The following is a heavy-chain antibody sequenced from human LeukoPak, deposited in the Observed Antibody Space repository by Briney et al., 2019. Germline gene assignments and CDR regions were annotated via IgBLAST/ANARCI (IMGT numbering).Heavy chain of an antibody. D-gene: IGHD5-24*01. CDR1: GGSISSGDYY. J-gene: IGHJ3*02. CDR3: ARHFQMATILNDAFDI. Sequence: SETLSLTCTVSGGSISSGDYYWSWIRQPPGKGLEWIGYIYYSGSTYYNPSLKSRVTISVDTSKNQFSLKLSSVTAADTAVYYCARHFQMATILNDAFDIWGQGTMVTVSS. V-gene: IGHV4-30-4*01. CDR2: IYYSGST.